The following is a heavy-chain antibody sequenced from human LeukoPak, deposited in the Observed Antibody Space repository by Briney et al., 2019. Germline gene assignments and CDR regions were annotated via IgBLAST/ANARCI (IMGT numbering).Heavy chain of an antibody. Sequence: SETLSLTCTVSGGSISSSSYYWGWIRQPPGKGLEWIGSIYYSGSTYYNPSLKSRVTISVDTSKNQFSLKLSSVTAADTAVYYCAAKGGPQLPSATHIIDYWGQGTLVTVSS. CDR2: IYYSGST. J-gene: IGHJ4*02. D-gene: IGHD2-2*01. CDR3: AAKGGPQLPSATHIIDY. V-gene: IGHV4-39*07. CDR1: GGSISSSSYY.